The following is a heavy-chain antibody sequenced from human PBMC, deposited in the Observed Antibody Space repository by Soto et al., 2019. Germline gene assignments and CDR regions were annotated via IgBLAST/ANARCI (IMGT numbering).Heavy chain of an antibody. CDR3: ARGLTTVAAWWFDP. CDR1: GFIFSSYA. J-gene: IGHJ5*02. CDR2: ISGGGGTT. Sequence: EVQLLESGGGLVQTGGSLRLSCAASGFIFSSYAMSWVRQAPGKGLEWVSGISGGGGTTFYADSVKGRFIISRDNYKNTLSLQMNSLRAEDTAVYFCARGLTTVAAWWFDPWGLGTLVIVSS. V-gene: IGHV3-23*01. D-gene: IGHD4-17*01.